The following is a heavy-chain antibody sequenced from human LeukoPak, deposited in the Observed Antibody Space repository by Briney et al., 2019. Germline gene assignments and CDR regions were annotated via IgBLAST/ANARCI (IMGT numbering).Heavy chain of an antibody. Sequence: GGSLRLSCAASGFTFDDYGMSWVRQAPGKGLEWVAFIRYDGSNKYYADSVRGRFTISRDNSKNTLYLQMNSLRAEDTAVYYCAKGEIYYYDSSGPRAFDIWGQGTMVTVSS. CDR1: GFTFDDYG. J-gene: IGHJ3*02. CDR2: IRYDGSNK. CDR3: AKGEIYYYDSSGPRAFDI. V-gene: IGHV3-30*02. D-gene: IGHD3-22*01.